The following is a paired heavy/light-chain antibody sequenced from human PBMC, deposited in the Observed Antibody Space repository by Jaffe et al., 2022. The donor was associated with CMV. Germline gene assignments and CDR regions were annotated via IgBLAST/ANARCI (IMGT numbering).Light chain of an antibody. Sequence: QSALTQPPSASGTPGQRVTISCSGSNSNIGTNFICWYQYLPGTAPKLLIHRNNQRPSGVPDRFSGSKSGTSASLAISGLRSEDEAEYFCAGWDDSLNGPVFGGGTKLTVL. V-gene: IGLV1-47*01. CDR2: RNN. CDR3: AGWDDSLNGPV. J-gene: IGLJ2*01. CDR1: NSNIGTNF.
Heavy chain of an antibody. CDR2: ISGSGGNT. V-gene: IGHV3-23*01. Sequence: EVRLLESGGGLVQPGGSLRLSCAASGFIFSSKVMSWVRQAPGKGLEWVSLISGSGGNTYSADSVRGRFTISRDNSKNMLYLQMNSLRAEDTAVYYCAKGGYDISTGYYLGPGQAFDIWGQGTRVIVSS. CDR3: AKGGYDISTGYYLGPGQAFDI. J-gene: IGHJ3*02. D-gene: IGHD3-9*01. CDR1: GFIFSSKV.